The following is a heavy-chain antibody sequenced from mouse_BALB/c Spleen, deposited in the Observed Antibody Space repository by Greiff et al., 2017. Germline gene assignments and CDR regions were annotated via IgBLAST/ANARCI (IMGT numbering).Heavy chain of an antibody. J-gene: IGHJ3*01. CDR2: ISSGGST. CDR1: GFTFSSYA. V-gene: IGHV5-6-5*01. Sequence: DVMLVESGGGLVKPGGSLKLSCAASGFTFSSYAMSWVRQTPEKRLEWVASISSGGSTYYPDSVKGRFTISRDNARNILYLQMSSLRSEDTAMYYCARGRDYSLSWFAYWGQGTLVTVSA. CDR3: ARGRDYSLSWFAY. D-gene: IGHD1-1*01.